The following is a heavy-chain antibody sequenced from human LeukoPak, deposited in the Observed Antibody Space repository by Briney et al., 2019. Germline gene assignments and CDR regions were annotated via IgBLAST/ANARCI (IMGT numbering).Heavy chain of an antibody. CDR2: IKPNNGGT. V-gene: IGHV1-2*02. CDR1: GYTFTGYY. CDR3: ARARGDIVVVPAAIWFDP. D-gene: IGHD2-2*01. Sequence: ASVKVSCKASGYTFTGYYMHWVRQAPGQGLESLGWIKPNNGGTNYAQKFQGRVTMNRDTSISTAYMELSRLRSDDTAVYYCARARGDIVVVPAAIWFDPWGQGTLVTVSS. J-gene: IGHJ5*02.